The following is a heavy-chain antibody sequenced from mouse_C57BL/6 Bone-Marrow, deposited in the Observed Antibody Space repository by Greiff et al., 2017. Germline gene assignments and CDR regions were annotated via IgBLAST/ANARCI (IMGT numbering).Heavy chain of an antibody. J-gene: IGHJ2*01. CDR2: IYPGDGDT. V-gene: IGHV1-82*01. Sequence: QVQLQQSGPELVKPGASVKISCKASGYAFSSSWMNWVKQRPGQGLEWIGRIYPGDGDTNYNGKFKGKATLTADKSSSTAYMQLSSLASEDSAVYFCAKYDYGFDYWGQGTTLTVSS. CDR3: AKYDYGFDY. D-gene: IGHD2-4*01. CDR1: GYAFSSSW.